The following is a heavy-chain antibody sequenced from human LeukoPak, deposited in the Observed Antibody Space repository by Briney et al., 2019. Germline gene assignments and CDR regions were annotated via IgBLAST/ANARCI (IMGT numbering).Heavy chain of an antibody. V-gene: IGHV1-2*06. CDR3: ARDPRYGYGVYYYYMDV. J-gene: IGHJ6*03. D-gene: IGHD5-18*01. Sequence: ASVKVSCKASGYTFTGYYMHWVRQAPGQGLAWMVRINPNSGGTNYAQKFQGRVTMTRDTSISTAYMELSRLRSDDTAVYYCARDPRYGYGVYYYYMDVWGKGTTVTVSS. CDR2: INPNSGGT. CDR1: GYTFTGYY.